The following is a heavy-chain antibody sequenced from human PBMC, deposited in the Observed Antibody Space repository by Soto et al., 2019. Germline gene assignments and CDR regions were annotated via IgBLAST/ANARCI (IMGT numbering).Heavy chain of an antibody. CDR2: ISDSGVNK. CDR1: GFTFSSYA. V-gene: IGHV3-23*01. CDR3: AKDRAVGGHYYMDV. D-gene: IGHD1-26*01. J-gene: IGHJ6*03. Sequence: GGSLRLSCVGSGFTFSSYAMTCVRQAPGKGLEWVSGISDSGVNKYYPSSVKGRFTISRDNSKNTLYLQMDSLRAEDTAVYYCAKDRAVGGHYYMDVWGKGITVTVS.